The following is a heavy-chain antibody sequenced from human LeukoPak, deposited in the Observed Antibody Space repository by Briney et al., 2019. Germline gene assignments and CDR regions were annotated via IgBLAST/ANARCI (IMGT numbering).Heavy chain of an antibody. CDR2: IIPIFGIP. Sequence: SLKVSCKASGGTFSSYAISWVRQAPGQGLEWMGGIIPIFGIPNYAQKFQGRVTITADESTNTYYMELSSLRSEDTAVYYCATAITMVRSNWFDPWGQGTLVTV. CDR3: ATAITMVRSNWFDP. V-gene: IGHV1-69*13. J-gene: IGHJ5*02. D-gene: IGHD3-10*01. CDR1: GGTFSSYA.